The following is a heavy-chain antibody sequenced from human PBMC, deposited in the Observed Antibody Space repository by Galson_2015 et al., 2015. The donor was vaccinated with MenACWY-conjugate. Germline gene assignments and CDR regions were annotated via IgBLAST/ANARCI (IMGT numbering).Heavy chain of an antibody. J-gene: IGHJ6*02. V-gene: IGHV3-7*03. CDR3: ARGHYGMDA. CDR2: IKKDGSEK. Sequence: SLRLSCAASGFTFRNYWMTWVRQAPGKGLGWVATIKKDGSEKYYVDSVKGRFTVSRDNAKNSMSLEMTSLRVEDTAVYYCARGHYGMDAWGQGTTVTVSS. CDR1: GFTFRNYW.